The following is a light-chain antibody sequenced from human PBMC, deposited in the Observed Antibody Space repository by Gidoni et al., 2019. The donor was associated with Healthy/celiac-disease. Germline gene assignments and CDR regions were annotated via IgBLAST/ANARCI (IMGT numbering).Light chain of an antibody. Sequence: QSVLTQPPSVSAPPGQKVTISCSGSSSNIGNNDVSGYQQLPGTAPKLLIYDNNKRPSGIPDRFSGSKSGTSATLGITGLQTGDEADYYCGTWDSSLSVVFGGGTKLTVL. CDR1: SSNIGNND. CDR3: GTWDSSLSVV. CDR2: DNN. V-gene: IGLV1-51*01. J-gene: IGLJ2*01.